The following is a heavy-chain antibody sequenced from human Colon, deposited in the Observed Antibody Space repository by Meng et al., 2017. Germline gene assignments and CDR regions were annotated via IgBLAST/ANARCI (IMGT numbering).Heavy chain of an antibody. J-gene: IGHJ4*02. Sequence: QVQLQGSGPGLVRPSETLSLPCTVSGGSVSSGTYYWSWIRQPPGKGLEWIGCIYYSGTTNYNPSLKSRVTISVDTSKNQFSLKLSSVTPADTAVYFCARDRVPGKYWGQGTLVTVSS. CDR1: GGSVSSGTYY. CDR2: IYYSGTT. D-gene: IGHD1-14*01. CDR3: ARDRVPGKY. V-gene: IGHV4-61*01.